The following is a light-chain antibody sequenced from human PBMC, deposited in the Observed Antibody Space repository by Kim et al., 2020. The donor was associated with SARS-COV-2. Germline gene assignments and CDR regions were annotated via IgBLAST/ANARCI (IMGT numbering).Light chain of an antibody. J-gene: IGLJ2*01. V-gene: IGLV6-57*01. CDR2: GDS. CDR3: QSYDGSNRV. CDR1: RGSIASSS. Sequence: TVTVSCTRSRGSIASSSVQWYQQRPGTSPTTVIYGDSQRPSGVPDRFSGSVDSSSNSASLTISGLKTEDEADYYCQSYDGSNRVFGGGTQLTVL.